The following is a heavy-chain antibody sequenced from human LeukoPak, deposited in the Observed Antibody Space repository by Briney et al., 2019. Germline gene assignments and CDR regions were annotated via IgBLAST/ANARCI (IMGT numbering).Heavy chain of an antibody. Sequence: SETLSLTCAVYGGSFSGYYWSWIRQPPGKGMEWIGEINHSGSTNYNPSLKSRVTISGDTSKNQFSLKLSSVTPADTAVYYCATLTGGDDAFDIWGQGTMVTVSS. CDR1: GGSFSGYY. CDR2: INHSGST. V-gene: IGHV4-34*01. J-gene: IGHJ3*02. CDR3: ATLTGGDDAFDI. D-gene: IGHD4-23*01.